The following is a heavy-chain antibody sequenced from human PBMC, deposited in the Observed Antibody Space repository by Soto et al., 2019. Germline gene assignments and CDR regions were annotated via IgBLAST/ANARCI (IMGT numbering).Heavy chain of an antibody. V-gene: IGHV4-30-4*01. J-gene: IGHJ4*02. CDR2: IYYSETS. CDR1: GGSVTSSDFY. D-gene: IGHD2-2*01. Sequence: QVQLQESGPGLVKPSQTLSLTFSVSGGSVTSSDFYWSWLRQPPGKGLEWIGYIYYSETSYYGPSLGRRVSLAPDTYKNLFSLSLTSVTAAATAVYYCARKKGYCSRSVCFPPNRLDFWGPGSLVTVSS. CDR3: ARKKGYCSRSVCFPPNRLDF.